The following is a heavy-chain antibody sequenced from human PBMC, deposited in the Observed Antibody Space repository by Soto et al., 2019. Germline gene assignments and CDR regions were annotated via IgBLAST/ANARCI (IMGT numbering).Heavy chain of an antibody. CDR3: ARLSRVKSSSSSRHYYGMDV. Sequence: SETLPLSCTVSGGSISGSIYYWGWILQPPGKGLEWIGSIYYSGSTYYNPSLKSRVTISVDTSKNQFSLKLSSVTAGDTAVYYCARLSRVKSSSSSRHYYGMDVWGQGTTVTVSS. D-gene: IGHD6-6*01. CDR1: GGSISGSIYY. V-gene: IGHV4-39*01. J-gene: IGHJ6*02. CDR2: IYYSGST.